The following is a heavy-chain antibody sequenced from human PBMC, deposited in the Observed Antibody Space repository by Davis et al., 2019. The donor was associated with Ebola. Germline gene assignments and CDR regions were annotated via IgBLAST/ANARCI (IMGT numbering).Heavy chain of an antibody. CDR2: IKSKTDGGTT. V-gene: IGHV3-15*05. CDR3: ARGALVVVPAAMSYYYYGMDV. Sequence: GESLKISCAASGFTFSSYAMSWVRQAPGRGLEWVGRIKSKTDGGTTDYAAPVKGRFTISRDNAKNSLYLQMNSLRAEDTALYYCARGALVVVPAAMSYYYYGMDVWGQGTTVTVSS. CDR1: GFTFSSYA. D-gene: IGHD2-2*01. J-gene: IGHJ6*02.